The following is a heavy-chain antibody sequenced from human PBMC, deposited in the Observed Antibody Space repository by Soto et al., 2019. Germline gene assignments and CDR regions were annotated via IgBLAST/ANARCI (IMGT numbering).Heavy chain of an antibody. D-gene: IGHD3-3*01. V-gene: IGHV1-18*01. J-gene: IGHJ4*02. Sequence: ASVKVSCKASGYTFTSYGISWVRQAPGQGLEWMGWISAYNGNTNYAQKLQGRVTMTTDTSTSTAYMELRSLRSDDTAVYYCARQLNLRFLEWLPSDYWGQGTLVTVSS. CDR2: ISAYNGNT. CDR1: GYTFTSYG. CDR3: ARQLNLRFLEWLPSDY.